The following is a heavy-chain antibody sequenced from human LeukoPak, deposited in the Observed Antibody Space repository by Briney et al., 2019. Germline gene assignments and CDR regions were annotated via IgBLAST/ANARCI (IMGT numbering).Heavy chain of an antibody. D-gene: IGHD1-26*01. Sequence: SETLSLTCTVSGGSISSYYWSWIRQPPGKGLEWIGYIYYSGSTNYNPSLKSRVTISVDMSKNQFSLKLSSVTAADTAVYYCARQNSGSYSFDYWGQGTLVTVSS. J-gene: IGHJ4*02. V-gene: IGHV4-59*08. CDR1: GGSISSYY. CDR3: ARQNSGSYSFDY. CDR2: IYYSGST.